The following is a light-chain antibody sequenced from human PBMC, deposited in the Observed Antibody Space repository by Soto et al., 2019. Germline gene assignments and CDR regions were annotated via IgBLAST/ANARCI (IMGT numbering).Light chain of an antibody. J-gene: IGKJ3*01. Sequence: DIQMTQSPSSLSASVGESVTITCRASQSISYYLNCFQQKPGKAPKVLIYAASSLPSGVPSRFSGSGSGTEFTLTINSLQREDFATYYCQESISNLGTFGPGTKVDIK. CDR3: QESISNLGT. CDR1: QSISYY. V-gene: IGKV1-39*01. CDR2: AAS.